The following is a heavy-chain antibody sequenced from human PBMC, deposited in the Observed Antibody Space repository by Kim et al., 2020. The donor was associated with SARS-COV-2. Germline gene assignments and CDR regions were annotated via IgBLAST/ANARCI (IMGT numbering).Heavy chain of an antibody. CDR2: IYYSGST. D-gene: IGHD2-21*02. J-gene: IGHJ4*02. CDR3: ARHLREHIVVVTAIIS. Sequence: SETLSLTCTVSGGSISSSSYYWGWIRPPPGKGLEWIGSIYYSGSTYYNPSLKSRVTISVDTSKNQFSLKLSSVTAADTAVYYCARHLREHIVVVTAIISWGQGTLVTVSS. V-gene: IGHV4-39*01. CDR1: GGSISSSSYY.